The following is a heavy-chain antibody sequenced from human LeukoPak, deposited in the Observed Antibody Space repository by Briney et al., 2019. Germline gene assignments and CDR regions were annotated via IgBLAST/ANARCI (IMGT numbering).Heavy chain of an antibody. CDR3: ARVSYYDSSGYSAGDAFDI. Sequence: SETLSLTCTVSGGSISSGGYYWSWIRQHPGKGLEWIGYIYYSGSTYYNPSLKSRVTISVDRSKNQFSLKLSSVTAADTAVYYCARVSYYDSSGYSAGDAFDIWGQGTMVTVSS. CDR1: GGSISSGGYY. D-gene: IGHD3-22*01. J-gene: IGHJ3*02. CDR2: IYYSGST. V-gene: IGHV4-31*03.